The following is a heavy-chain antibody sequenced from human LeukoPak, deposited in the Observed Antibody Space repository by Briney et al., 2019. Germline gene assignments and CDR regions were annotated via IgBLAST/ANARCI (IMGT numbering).Heavy chain of an antibody. Sequence: SSETLSLTCTVSGGSISSYYWSWIRQPPGKGLEWIGYIYYSGSTNYNPSLKSRVTMSVDTSKNQSSLKLSSVTAADTAVYYCARRQLVRADAFDIWGQGTMVTVSS. CDR1: GGSISSYY. J-gene: IGHJ3*02. CDR3: ARRQLVRADAFDI. V-gene: IGHV4-59*08. CDR2: IYYSGST. D-gene: IGHD6-13*01.